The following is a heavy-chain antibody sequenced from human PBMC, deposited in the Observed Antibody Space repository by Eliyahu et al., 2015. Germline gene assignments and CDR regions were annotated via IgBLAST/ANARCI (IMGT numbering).Heavy chain of an antibody. V-gene: IGHV4-59*01. J-gene: IGHJ4*02. D-gene: IGHD3-3*01. CDR3: ARVSGLGVGWNYFDY. CDR2: ISYSGYT. Sequence: QVQLQESGPGLVKPSETLSLTCTVSGGSISGYYWSWIRQPPGKGLEWIAYISYSGYTNYNPSLKSRVTTPVDTSKNQFSLKLSSVTAADTAMYYCARVSGLGVGWNYFDYWGQGTLVTVSS. CDR1: GGSISGYY.